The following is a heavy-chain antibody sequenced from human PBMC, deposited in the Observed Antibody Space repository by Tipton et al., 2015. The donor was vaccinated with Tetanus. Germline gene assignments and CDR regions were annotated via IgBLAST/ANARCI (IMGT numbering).Heavy chain of an antibody. Sequence: SLRLSCEASEFLFSSFGMHWVRQAPGKGLEWVAVIYTGGSTYYADSVRGRFTISRDNSRDTLYLQMNSLRADDTAVYYCASSPRFRTGRFESWGQGTQVTVSS. V-gene: IGHV3-53*01. CDR1: EFLFSSFG. D-gene: IGHD7-27*01. J-gene: IGHJ4*02. CDR2: IYTGGST. CDR3: ASSPRFRTGRFES.